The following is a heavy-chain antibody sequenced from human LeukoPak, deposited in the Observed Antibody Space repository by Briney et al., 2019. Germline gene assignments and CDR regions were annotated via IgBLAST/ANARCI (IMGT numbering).Heavy chain of an antibody. CDR3: ARDGPWFGEFYDY. Sequence: GGTLRLSCVASGFTFSSYYMHWVRQAPGKGPVWVSGINTDGSSTTYADSVKGRFTISRDNAKNSLYLQMNSLRAEDTAVYYCARDGPWFGEFYDYWGQGTLVTVSS. CDR2: INTDGSST. CDR1: GFTFSSYY. D-gene: IGHD3-10*01. V-gene: IGHV3-74*01. J-gene: IGHJ4*02.